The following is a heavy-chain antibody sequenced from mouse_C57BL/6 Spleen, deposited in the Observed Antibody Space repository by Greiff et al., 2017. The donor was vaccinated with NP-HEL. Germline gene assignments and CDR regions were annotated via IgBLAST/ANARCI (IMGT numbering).Heavy chain of an antibody. D-gene: IGHD2-2*01. V-gene: IGHV1-81*01. J-gene: IGHJ4*01. CDR1: GYTFTSYG. CDR3: ARRDYGYDGYAMDY. CDR2: IYPRSGNT. Sequence: VKLQQSGAELARPGASVKLSCKASGYTFTSYGISWVKQRTGQGLEWIGEIYPRSGNTYYNEKFKGKATLTADKSSSTAYMELRSLTSEDSAVYFCARRDYGYDGYAMDYWGQGTSVTVSS.